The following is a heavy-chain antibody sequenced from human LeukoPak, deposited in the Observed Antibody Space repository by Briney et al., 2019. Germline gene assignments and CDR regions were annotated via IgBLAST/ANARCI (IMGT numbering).Heavy chain of an antibody. D-gene: IGHD4-17*01. Sequence: SETLSLTCAVYGEPFSDYYWSWIRQPPGRGLEWIGEVNHGGTTNYNPSLKSRVIISADTSKNQFSLKLNSVTAADTAVYYCARVVYGDSSKDFDYWGQGTQVTVSS. J-gene: IGHJ4*02. CDR1: GEPFSDYY. CDR3: ARVVYGDSSKDFDY. CDR2: VNHGGTT. V-gene: IGHV4-34*01.